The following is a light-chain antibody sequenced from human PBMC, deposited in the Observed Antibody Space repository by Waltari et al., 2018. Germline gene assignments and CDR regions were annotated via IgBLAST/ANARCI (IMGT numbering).Light chain of an antibody. CDR1: SSDIGFYKL. CDR3: FSYAGTSSGV. J-gene: IGLJ1*01. V-gene: IGLV2-23*02. CDR2: EVT. Sequence: QSPLTQPASVSGSPGQSNTISCIGTSSDIGFYKLVSWYQQYPGKAPKVMIYEVTKRPSGVSNRFSGSKSGNTASLTISGLQAEDEADYYCFSYAGTSSGVFGTGTKVTVL.